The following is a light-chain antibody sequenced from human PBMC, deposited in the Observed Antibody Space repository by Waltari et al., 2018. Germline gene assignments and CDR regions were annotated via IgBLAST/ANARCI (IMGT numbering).Light chain of an antibody. CDR3: QVWETTSGHPTAV. V-gene: IGLV3-21*01. Sequence: SYVMNQPPSVSVAPGETARITCAGDNIAGKSVHWYQQKPGQAPVVVIYYDSDRPSGIPERFSGSNSGDTATLTITRVEAGDEADYSCQVWETTSGHPTAVFGGGTKLTAL. CDR1: NIAGKS. CDR2: YDS. J-gene: IGLJ2*01.